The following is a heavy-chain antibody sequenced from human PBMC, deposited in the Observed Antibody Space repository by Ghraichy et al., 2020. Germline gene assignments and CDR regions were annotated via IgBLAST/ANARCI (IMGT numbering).Heavy chain of an antibody. J-gene: IGHJ6*02. CDR2: ISTYNGNT. CDR1: GYTFTSYA. CDR3: ARGPPLIMGPGSPTDYAYRMDV. Sequence: ASVKVSCKASGYTFTSYAISWVRQAPGQGLEWMGWISTYNGNTNYAQDFQGRVTMTTDTSTTIAYMEMKSLTSDDTAVYYCARGPPLIMGPGSPTDYAYRMDVWGQGTTGTVSS. V-gene: IGHV1-18*04. D-gene: IGHD3-10*01.